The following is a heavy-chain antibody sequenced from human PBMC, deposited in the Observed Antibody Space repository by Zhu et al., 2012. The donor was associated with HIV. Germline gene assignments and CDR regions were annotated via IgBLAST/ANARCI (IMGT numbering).Heavy chain of an antibody. V-gene: IGHV4-39*01. CDR2: IYYSGST. CDR3: ARMVRGATYYYYYYMDV. Sequence: QVQLQESGPGLVKPSETLSLTCTVSGGSISSSSYYWGWIRQPPGKGLEWIGSIYYSGSTYYNPSLKSRVTISVDTSKNQFSLKLSSATAADTAVYYCARMVRGATYYYYYYMDVWGKGTTVTVSS. CDR1: GGSISSSSYY. D-gene: IGHD3-10*01. J-gene: IGHJ6*03.